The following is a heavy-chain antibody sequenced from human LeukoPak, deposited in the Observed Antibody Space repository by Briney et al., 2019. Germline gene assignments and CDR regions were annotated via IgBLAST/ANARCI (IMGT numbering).Heavy chain of an antibody. J-gene: IGHJ5*02. D-gene: IGHD2-2*01. CDR2: IDLSDSYT. CDR1: GSSFTSYW. Sequence: GESLKISFKGSGSSFTSYWISWVRPMPGKGLEWMGRIDLSDSYTNYSPSFQGHVTISADKSISTAYLQWSSLKASDTAMYYCARHPGPIVVVPAAYWFDPWGQGTLVTVSS. V-gene: IGHV5-10-1*01. CDR3: ARHPGPIVVVPAAYWFDP.